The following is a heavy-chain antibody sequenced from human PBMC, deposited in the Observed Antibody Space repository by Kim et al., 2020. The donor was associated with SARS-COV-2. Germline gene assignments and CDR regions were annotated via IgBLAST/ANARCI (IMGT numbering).Heavy chain of an antibody. CDR3: AKRTLDSWYSFDY. D-gene: IGHD6-13*01. J-gene: IGHJ4*02. V-gene: IGHV3-9*01. Sequence: GGSLRLSCAASGFTFGDYAMHWVQQAPGKGLEWVSGISWNSGSIGYADSVKGRFTISRDNAKNSLYLQMNSLRAEDTALYYCAKRTLDSWYSFDYWGQGT. CDR1: GFTFGDYA. CDR2: ISWNSGSI.